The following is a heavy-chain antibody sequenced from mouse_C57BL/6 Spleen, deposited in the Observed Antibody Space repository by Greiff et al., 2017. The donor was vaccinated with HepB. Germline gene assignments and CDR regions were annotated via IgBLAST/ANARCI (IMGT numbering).Heavy chain of an antibody. V-gene: IGHV5-17*01. CDR3: ARSITTVVAMDY. CDR1: GFTFSDYG. CDR2: ISSGSSTI. Sequence: DVMLVESGGGLVKPGGSLKLSCAASGFTFSDYGMHWVRQAPEKGLEWVAYISSGSSTIYYADTVKGRFTISRDNAKNTLFLQMTSLRSEDTAMYYCARSITTVVAMDYWGQGTSVTVSS. J-gene: IGHJ4*01. D-gene: IGHD1-1*01.